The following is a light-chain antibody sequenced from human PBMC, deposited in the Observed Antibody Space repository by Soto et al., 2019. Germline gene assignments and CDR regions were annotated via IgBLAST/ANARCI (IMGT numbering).Light chain of an antibody. Sequence: EIVLTQSPATRSWSPGEGATRSCRASQSISSNFLAWYQQKRGQAPRLLIHGASNRATGIPDRFSGSGSGTDFTLTITRLEPEDFAVYYCQQYSGSPRTFGQGTKVDIK. CDR1: QSISSNF. CDR2: GAS. V-gene: IGKV3-20*01. CDR3: QQYSGSPRT. J-gene: IGKJ1*01.